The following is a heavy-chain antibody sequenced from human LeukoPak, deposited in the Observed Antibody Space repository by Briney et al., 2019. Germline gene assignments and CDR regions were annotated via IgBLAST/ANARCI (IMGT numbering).Heavy chain of an antibody. CDR2: INSDGSWT. D-gene: IGHD2/OR15-2a*01. CDR3: VSFYETY. J-gene: IGHJ4*02. V-gene: IGHV3-74*01. CDR1: DCYW. Sequence: PGGSLRLSCAASDCYWMHWVRQAPGKGLVWVSHINSDGSWTSYADSVKGRFTISKDNAKNTVYLQMNNLRAEDTAVYYCVSFYETYWGRGTLVTVSS.